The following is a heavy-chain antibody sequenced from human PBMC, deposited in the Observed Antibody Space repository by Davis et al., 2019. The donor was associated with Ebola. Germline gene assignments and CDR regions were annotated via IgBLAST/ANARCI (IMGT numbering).Heavy chain of an antibody. CDR1: GFTFSDYY. J-gene: IGHJ6*02. V-gene: IGHV3-11*01. CDR2: ISSSGSTI. Sequence: GGSLRLSCAASGFTFSDYYMSWIRQAPGKGLEWVSYISSSGSTIYYAESVKGRFTISRDNAKNSLYLQMNSLIAEDTAVYYCARGRLAGNYYYYGMDVWGQGTTVTVSS. CDR3: ARGRLAGNYYYYGMDV. D-gene: IGHD6-13*01.